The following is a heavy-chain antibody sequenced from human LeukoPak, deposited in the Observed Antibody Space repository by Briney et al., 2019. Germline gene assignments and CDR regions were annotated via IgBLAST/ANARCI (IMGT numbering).Heavy chain of an antibody. Sequence: PSETLSLTCAVYGGSFSGYYWSWIRQPPGKGLEWIGEINHSGSTNYNPPLKSRVTISVDTSKNQFSLKLSSVTAADTAVYYCARAQKSDYGGNSRDYWGQGTLVTVSS. CDR1: GGSFSGYY. CDR2: INHSGST. D-gene: IGHD4-23*01. CDR3: ARAQKSDYGGNSRDY. V-gene: IGHV4-34*01. J-gene: IGHJ4*02.